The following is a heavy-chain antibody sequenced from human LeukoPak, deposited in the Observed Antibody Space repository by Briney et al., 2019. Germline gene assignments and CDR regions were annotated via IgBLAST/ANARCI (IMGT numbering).Heavy chain of an antibody. V-gene: IGHV3-48*03. Sequence: PGGSLRLSCAASGFTFSSYEMNWVRQAPGKGLEWVSYISSSGSTIYYADSVKGRFTISRDNAKNSLYLQMNSLRAEDTAVYYCARVVRDYVGAYNWFDPWGQGTLVTVSS. J-gene: IGHJ5*02. CDR1: GFTFSSYE. CDR3: ARVVRDYVGAYNWFDP. D-gene: IGHD4-17*01. CDR2: ISSSGSTI.